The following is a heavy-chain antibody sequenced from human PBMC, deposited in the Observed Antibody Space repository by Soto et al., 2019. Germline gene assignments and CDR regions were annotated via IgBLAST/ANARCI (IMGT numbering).Heavy chain of an antibody. CDR3: TTTNGGL. CDR2: IKSKTDGGTT. CDR1: GFTFSSAW. Sequence: LRVSCAASGFTFSSAWMSWVRQAPGKGLEWVGRIKSKTDGGTTDHAAPVKGRFTVSRDDSKNTLYLQMNSLKTEDTALYYCTTTNGGLWGQGTLVTVSS. J-gene: IGHJ4*02. D-gene: IGHD7-27*01. V-gene: IGHV3-15*01.